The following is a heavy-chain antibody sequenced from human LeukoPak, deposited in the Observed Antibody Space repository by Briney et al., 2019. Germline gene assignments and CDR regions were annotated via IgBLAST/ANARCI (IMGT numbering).Heavy chain of an antibody. CDR1: GGSISSYY. CDR2: IDYSGST. CDR3: ARLPTL. D-gene: IGHD4-17*01. V-gene: IGHV4-59*08. J-gene: IGHJ4*02. Sequence: SETLSLTCTISGGSISSYYWSWIRQPPGKGLEHIGYIDYSGSTDYNPSLKSRVTMSVDMSKSQFSLKLSAVTAADTAVYYCARLPTLWGQGTLVTVSS.